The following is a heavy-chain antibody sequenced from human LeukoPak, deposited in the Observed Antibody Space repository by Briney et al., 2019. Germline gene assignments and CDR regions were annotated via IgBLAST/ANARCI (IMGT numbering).Heavy chain of an antibody. D-gene: IGHD6-13*01. V-gene: IGHV4-61*01. Sequence: SETLSLTCSVSGGSVSSGSYYWSWIRQPPGKGLEWIGDIYYSGSTNYNPSLKSRVSISVDTSKNQFSLKLSSVTAADTAVYYCAREVAAADNGVDYWGQGTLVTVSS. CDR2: IYYSGST. J-gene: IGHJ4*02. CDR3: AREVAAADNGVDY. CDR1: GGSVSSGSYY.